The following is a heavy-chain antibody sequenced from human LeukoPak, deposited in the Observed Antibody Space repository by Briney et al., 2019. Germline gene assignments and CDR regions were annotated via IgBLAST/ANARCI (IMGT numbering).Heavy chain of an antibody. Sequence: GGSLRLSCAASGFTFSSYWMHWVRQAPGKGLVWVSRINTDGSSTSYADSVKGRFTISRDNAKNTLYLQMNSLRAEDTAVYYCAKTTGMVRGAAYYFDYWGQGTLVTVSS. D-gene: IGHD3-10*01. V-gene: IGHV3-74*01. CDR2: INTDGSST. CDR3: AKTTGMVRGAAYYFDY. J-gene: IGHJ4*02. CDR1: GFTFSSYW.